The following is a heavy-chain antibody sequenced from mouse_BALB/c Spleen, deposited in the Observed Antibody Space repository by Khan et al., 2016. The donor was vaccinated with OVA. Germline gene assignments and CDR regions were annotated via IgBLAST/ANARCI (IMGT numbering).Heavy chain of an antibody. CDR2: INPSNGYT. CDR3: VRDGAYTGNDGWFAN. V-gene: IGHV1-4*01. CDR1: GYTFTSYT. J-gene: IGHJ3*01. D-gene: IGHD4-1*01. Sequence: QVQLQESGAELARPGASVKMSCKASGYTFTSYTIHWIKLRPGQGLEWIGYINPSNGYTNYNQKFKDKATLTADKSSTTAYMQLSSLTSDDSAVYNSVRDGAYTGNDGWFANWGQGTLVTFSA.